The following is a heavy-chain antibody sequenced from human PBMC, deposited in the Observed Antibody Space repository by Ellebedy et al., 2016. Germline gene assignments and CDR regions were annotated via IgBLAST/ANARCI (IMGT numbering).Heavy chain of an antibody. Sequence: GGSLRLSCAASGFTFSNFAMSWVRQAPGKGLEWVANMNADGSLKNYADSVKGRFTISRDNAKNSLYLHMNGLRIEDTAVYYCASRAIAVTGTDPPRDYYYGMDVWGQGTTVTVSS. CDR1: GFTFSNFA. V-gene: IGHV3-7*01. CDR2: MNADGSLK. CDR3: ASRAIAVTGTDPPRDYYYGMDV. D-gene: IGHD6-19*01. J-gene: IGHJ6*02.